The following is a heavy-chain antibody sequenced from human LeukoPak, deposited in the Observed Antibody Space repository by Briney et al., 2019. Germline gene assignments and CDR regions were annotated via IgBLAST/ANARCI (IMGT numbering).Heavy chain of an antibody. J-gene: IGHJ3*02. Sequence: GGSLRLSCAASGFTFSSYSMNWVRQAPGKGLEWVSSIGSSSSYIYYADSVKGRFTISRDNAKNSLYLQMNSLRAEDTAVYYCARGIPLGDYYDSSGYINLDAFDIWGQGTMVTVSS. CDR3: ARGIPLGDYYDSSGYINLDAFDI. D-gene: IGHD3-22*01. CDR1: GFTFSSYS. CDR2: IGSSSSYI. V-gene: IGHV3-21*01.